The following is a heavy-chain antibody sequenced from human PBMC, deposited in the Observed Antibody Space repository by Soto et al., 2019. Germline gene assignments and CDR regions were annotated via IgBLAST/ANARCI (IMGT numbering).Heavy chain of an antibody. CDR3: ARRGGIAVARNTAFDP. CDR1: GGTFSSYA. Sequence: GASVKVSFKASGGTFSSYAISWVRQAPGQGLEWMGGIIPIFGTANYAQKFQGRVTITADKSTSTAYMELSSLRSEDTAVYYCARRGGIAVARNTAFDPWGQGTLVTVSS. V-gene: IGHV1-69*06. CDR2: IIPIFGTA. D-gene: IGHD6-19*01. J-gene: IGHJ5*02.